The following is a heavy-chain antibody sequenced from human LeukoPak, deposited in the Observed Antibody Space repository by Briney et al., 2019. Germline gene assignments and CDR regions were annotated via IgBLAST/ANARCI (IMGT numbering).Heavy chain of an antibody. CDR1: GGSISSYY. D-gene: IGHD6-6*01. Sequence: SETLSLTCTVSGGSISSYYWSWIRQPPGKGLEWIGYIYYSGSTNYNPSLKRRVTISVDTSKNHFSLKLSSVTAADTAVYYCARGKGSSSPYYFDYWGQGTLVTVSS. J-gene: IGHJ4*02. V-gene: IGHV4-59*08. CDR3: ARGKGSSSPYYFDY. CDR2: IYYSGST.